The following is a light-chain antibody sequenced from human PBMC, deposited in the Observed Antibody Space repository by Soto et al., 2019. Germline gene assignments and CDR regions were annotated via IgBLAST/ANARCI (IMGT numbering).Light chain of an antibody. CDR3: QQYYSTPLT. CDR2: WAS. V-gene: IGKV4-1*01. Sequence: DIGMTQCPDSLAVSLGERATINCKSSESVLYSSNNKNYLAWYQQKPGQPPKXXSYWASTRESGVPDRFSGSGSGTDFTLTISSLQAEDVAVYYCQQYYSTPLTFGGGTKVDIK. CDR1: ESVLYSSNNKNY. J-gene: IGKJ4*01.